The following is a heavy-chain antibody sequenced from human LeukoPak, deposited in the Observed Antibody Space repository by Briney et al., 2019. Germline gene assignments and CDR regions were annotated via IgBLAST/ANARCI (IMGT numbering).Heavy chain of an antibody. CDR3: ARERGDYSNPPVFDY. J-gene: IGHJ4*02. Sequence: GASVKVSCKASGYTFTDHYMHWVRQAPGQGLEWMGWINPNSGGTNYAQKFQGRVTMTRDTSISTAYMELSRLRSDDTAVYYCARERGDYSNPPVFDYWGQGTLVTVSS. V-gene: IGHV1-2*02. CDR2: INPNSGGT. CDR1: GYTFTDHY. D-gene: IGHD4-11*01.